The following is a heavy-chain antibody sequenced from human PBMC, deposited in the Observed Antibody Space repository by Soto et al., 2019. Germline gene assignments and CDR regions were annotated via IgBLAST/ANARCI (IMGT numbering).Heavy chain of an antibody. J-gene: IGHJ4*02. CDR1: GFTFSNYY. Sequence: PGGSLRLSCGASGFTFSNYYMSWIRQAPGKGLGWVSYISSTGRTIYYADSVKGRFTVSRDNAQNSLSLKLNSLRVEDTAVYYCARSYSSGWEFDYWGQGTQVTVSS. CDR3: ARSYSSGWEFDY. V-gene: IGHV3-11*01. D-gene: IGHD6-19*01. CDR2: ISSTGRTI.